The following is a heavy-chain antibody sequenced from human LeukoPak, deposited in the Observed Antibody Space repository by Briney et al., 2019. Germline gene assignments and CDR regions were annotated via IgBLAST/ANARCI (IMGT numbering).Heavy chain of an antibody. CDR3: ASGGLVSRYLDH. J-gene: IGHJ4*02. CDR2: VFYSGST. Sequence: KPSETLSLTCAVSGGSISSSTWWTWVRQPPGKGLEWIGEVFYSGSTNSNPSLKSRLTMSVDESKHEFSLKLTSVTVADTAVYYCASGGLVSRYLDHWGQGTLVTVSP. D-gene: IGHD3-9*01. CDR1: GGSISSSTW. V-gene: IGHV4-4*02.